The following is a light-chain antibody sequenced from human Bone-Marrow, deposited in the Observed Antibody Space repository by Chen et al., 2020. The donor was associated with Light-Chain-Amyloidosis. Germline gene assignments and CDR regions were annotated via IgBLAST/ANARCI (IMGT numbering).Light chain of an antibody. J-gene: IGLJ2*01. CDR2: RDT. V-gene: IGLV3-25*03. CDR1: DLPTKY. CDR3: QSADSSGTYEVI. Sequence: SYELTQPPSLSVSPGQTARITCSGDDLPTKYAYWYQQKPGQAPVLGIHRDTERPSGISERFSGSSSGRTATLTISGVQAEDEADYHCQSADSSGTYEVIFGGGTKLTVL.